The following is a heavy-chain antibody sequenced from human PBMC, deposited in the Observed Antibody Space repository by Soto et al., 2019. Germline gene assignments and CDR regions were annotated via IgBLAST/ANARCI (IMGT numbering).Heavy chain of an antibody. V-gene: IGHV4-31*02. CDR3: ARDRQRSSFDY. J-gene: IGHJ4*02. CDR2: IYYSGST. D-gene: IGHD6-25*01. CDR1: GGSISSGGYY. Sequence: PSETLSLTCTVSGGSISSGGYYWSWIRQHPGKGLEWIGYIYYSGSTYYNPSLKSRVTISVDTSKNQFSLKLSSVTAADTAVYYCARDRQRSSFDYWGQGTLVTVSS.